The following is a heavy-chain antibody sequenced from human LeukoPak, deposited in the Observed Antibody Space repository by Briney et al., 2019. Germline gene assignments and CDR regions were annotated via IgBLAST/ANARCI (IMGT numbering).Heavy chain of an antibody. CDR2: INWNGGST. J-gene: IGHJ6*03. CDR1: GFTFDDYG. Sequence: GGSLRLSCAASGFTFDDYGMSWVRQAPGKGLEWVSGINWNGGSTGYADSVKGRSTISRDNAKNSLYLQMNNLRAEDTALYYCARASTAGYYYYYMDVWGKGTTVTVSS. D-gene: IGHD3-10*01. CDR3: ARASTAGYYYYYMDV. V-gene: IGHV3-20*04.